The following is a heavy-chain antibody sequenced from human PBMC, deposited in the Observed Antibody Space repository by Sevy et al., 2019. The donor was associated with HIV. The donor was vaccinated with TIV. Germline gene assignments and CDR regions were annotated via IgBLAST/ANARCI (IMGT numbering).Heavy chain of an antibody. D-gene: IGHD3-3*01. J-gene: IGHJ6*02. Sequence: GGSLRLSCAASGFTFSSHWMFWVRQAPGKGLVWVSHINSHGTITNYANSVKGRFTIYSDKAKNTVYLQINSLRAEDTAAYHCARGQVLRFLEWPTYGMDVWGQGTTVTVSS. V-gene: IGHV3-74*01. CDR2: INSHGTIT. CDR3: ARGQVLRFLEWPTYGMDV. CDR1: GFTFSSHW.